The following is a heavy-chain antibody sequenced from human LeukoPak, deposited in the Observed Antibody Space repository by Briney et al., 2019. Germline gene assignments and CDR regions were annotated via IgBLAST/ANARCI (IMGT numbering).Heavy chain of an antibody. Sequence: GGSLRPSCAASGFTFSSYSMNWVRQAPGKGLEWVSSISSSSSYIYYADSVKGRFTISRDNAKNSLYLQMNSLRAEDTAVYYCARGYYDSSDAIDYWGQGTLVTVSS. J-gene: IGHJ4*02. V-gene: IGHV3-21*01. CDR3: ARGYYDSSDAIDY. D-gene: IGHD3-22*01. CDR1: GFTFSSYS. CDR2: ISSSSSYI.